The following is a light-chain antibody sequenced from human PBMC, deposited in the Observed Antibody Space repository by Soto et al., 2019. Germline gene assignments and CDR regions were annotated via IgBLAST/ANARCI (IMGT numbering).Light chain of an antibody. CDR3: TSYTSSSTFYV. J-gene: IGLJ1*01. CDR2: DVS. V-gene: IGLV2-14*01. CDR1: SSDVGGYNY. Sequence: QSVLTQPASVSGSPGQSITISCTGTSSDVGGYNYVSWFQQHPGKAPKLMIYDVSNRPSGVSNRFSGSKSGNTASLTISGLQVEDEADYYCTSYTSSSTFYVFGTGTKVTVL.